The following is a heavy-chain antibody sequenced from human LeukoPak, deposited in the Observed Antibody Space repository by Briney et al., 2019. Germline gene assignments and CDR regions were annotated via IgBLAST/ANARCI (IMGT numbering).Heavy chain of an antibody. CDR3: AKEFYTAMATHNWFDP. D-gene: IGHD5-18*01. CDR1: GFTVSSNY. J-gene: IGHJ5*02. Sequence: PGGSLRLSCAASGFTVSSNYMSWVRQAPGKGLEWVSVIYSGGSTYYADSVKGRFTISRDNSKNTLYLQMNSLRAEDTVVYYCAKEFYTAMATHNWFDPWGQGTLVTVSS. CDR2: IYSGGST. V-gene: IGHV3-66*01.